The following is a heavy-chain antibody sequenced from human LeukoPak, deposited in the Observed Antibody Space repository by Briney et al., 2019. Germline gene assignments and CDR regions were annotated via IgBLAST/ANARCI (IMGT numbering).Heavy chain of an antibody. CDR1: GGSISSSNYY. D-gene: IGHD3-16*01. V-gene: IGHV4-39*01. CDR2: IYYSGTP. J-gene: IGHJ4*02. CDR3: ARTDYASNVGLFDY. Sequence: SEILSLTCTVSGGSISSSNYYWGWIRQPPGQGLEWIGTIYYSGTPYYNPSLKCRVTISVDTSKNQFSLKLSSVTAADTAVYYCARTDYASNVGLFDYWGQGTLVTVSA.